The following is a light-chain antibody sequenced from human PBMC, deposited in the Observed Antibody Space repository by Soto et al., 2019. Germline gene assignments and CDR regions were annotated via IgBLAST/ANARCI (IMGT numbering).Light chain of an antibody. J-gene: IGKJ2*01. V-gene: IGKV1-39*01. Sequence: DIQMTQSPSSLSASVGDRVTITCRASQSISDYLPWYQKKPGKAPNLLVYSASSLQSGVPSRFSGSGSGTDFTLTISSLQPEDFATYYCQQTHSIPYTFGQGTRLEIK. CDR1: QSISDY. CDR3: QQTHSIPYT. CDR2: SAS.